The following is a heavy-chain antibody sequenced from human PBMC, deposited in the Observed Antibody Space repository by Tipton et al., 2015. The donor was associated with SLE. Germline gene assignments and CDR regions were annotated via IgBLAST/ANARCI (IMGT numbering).Heavy chain of an antibody. CDR1: GGSISSHY. CDR3: ARVGPKGVDY. V-gene: IGHV4-59*08. J-gene: IGHJ4*02. Sequence: TLSLTCTVSGGSISSHYWSWIRQPPGKGLEWIGYIYYSGSTNYNPSLKSRVTISVDTSKNQFSLKLSSVTAADTAVYYCARVGPKGVDYWGQGTLVTVSS. CDR2: IYYSGST. D-gene: IGHD3-10*01.